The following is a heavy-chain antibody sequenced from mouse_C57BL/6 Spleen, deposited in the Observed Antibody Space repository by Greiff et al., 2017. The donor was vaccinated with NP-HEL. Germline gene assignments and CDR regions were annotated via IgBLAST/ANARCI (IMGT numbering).Heavy chain of an antibody. D-gene: IGHD1-1*01. CDR3: SRSLYYGCNHYFDY. CDR2: ISSGSGTI. V-gene: IGHV5-17*01. CDR1: GFTFSDYG. J-gene: IGHJ2*01. Sequence: EVKLMESGAGLVKPGGSLKLSCAASGFTFSDYGMHWVRQAPEKGLEWVAYISSGSGTIYYTDTVKGRSTFSRDNSKNTLFLQMTSLRSEDTAMYYCSRSLYYGCNHYFDYWGQGTTLTVSS.